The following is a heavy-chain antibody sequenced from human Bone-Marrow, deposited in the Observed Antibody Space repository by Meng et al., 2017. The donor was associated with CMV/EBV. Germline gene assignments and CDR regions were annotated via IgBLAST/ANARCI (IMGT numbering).Heavy chain of an antibody. CDR1: GFTFSSYW. CDR2: IRYDGSNK. Sequence: GESLKISCAASGFTFSSYWMNWVRQAPGKGLEWVAFIRYDGSNKYYADSVKGRFTISRDNSKNTLYLQMNSLRAEDTAVYYCAKVGASCSSTSCYRDYYYGMDVWGQGTTVTGSS. J-gene: IGHJ6*01. D-gene: IGHD2-2*02. V-gene: IGHV3-30*02. CDR3: AKVGASCSSTSCYRDYYYGMDV.